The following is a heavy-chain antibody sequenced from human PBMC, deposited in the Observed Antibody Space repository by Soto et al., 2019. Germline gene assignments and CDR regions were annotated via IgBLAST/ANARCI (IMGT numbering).Heavy chain of an antibody. J-gene: IGHJ4*02. Sequence: QVQLVQSGAEVRKPGASVKVSCEASGYTFTSYDIYWVRQATGQGLEWMGWMNPNTGNSGYAQKFQGRVTLTSDTSINTAHMGVSSLRSEDTAVYYCARRAETNGWNGFGADQYYFDFWGQGTLVTVSS. CDR1: GYTFTSYD. CDR2: MNPNTGNS. D-gene: IGHD1-1*01. V-gene: IGHV1-8*01. CDR3: ARRAETNGWNGFGADQYYFDF.